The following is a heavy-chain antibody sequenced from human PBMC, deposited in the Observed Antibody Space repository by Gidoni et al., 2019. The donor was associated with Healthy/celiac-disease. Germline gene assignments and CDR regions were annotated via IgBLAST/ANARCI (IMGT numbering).Heavy chain of an antibody. J-gene: IGHJ6*02. D-gene: IGHD5-12*01. CDR1: GFPFSDYY. CDR2: ISSSSSYT. V-gene: IGHV3-11*06. Sequence: QVQLVESGGVLVMPGGSMRLSFAASGFPFSDYYMRWIRQAPGKGLGWVSYISSSSSYTNYADSVKGRFTISRDNAKNSLYLQMNSLRAEDTAVYYCARDWRDGYNRNYYGMDVWGQGTTVTVSS. CDR3: ARDWRDGYNRNYYGMDV.